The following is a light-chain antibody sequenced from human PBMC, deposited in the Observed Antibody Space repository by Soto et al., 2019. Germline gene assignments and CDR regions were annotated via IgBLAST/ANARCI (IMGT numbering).Light chain of an antibody. CDR3: QQANTFPLA. CDR1: QTISTY. J-gene: IGKJ1*01. V-gene: IGKV1-12*01. CDR2: DAS. Sequence: DIQMTQSPSSVSASVGDRVTITCRASQTISTYLVWYQQQPGKAPNLLISDASSLQSGVPSRFSGSGSGTDFTLTFSSLQPEDFATYYCQQANTFPLAFGQGTKVEIK.